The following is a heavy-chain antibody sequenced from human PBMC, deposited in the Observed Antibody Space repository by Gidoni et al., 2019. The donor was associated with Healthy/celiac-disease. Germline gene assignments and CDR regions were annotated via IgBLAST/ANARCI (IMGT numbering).Heavy chain of an antibody. CDR3: ARVPDVVVTADWYFDL. CDR2: INHSGST. D-gene: IGHD2-21*02. J-gene: IGHJ2*01. V-gene: IGHV4-34*01. Sequence: QVQLQQWGAGLLKPSETLSLTCAVYGVSFSGYYWSWIRQPPGKGLEWIGEINHSGSTNYNPSLKSRVTISVDTSKNQFSLKLSSVTAADTAVYYCARVPDVVVTADWYFDLWGRGTLVTVSS. CDR1: GVSFSGYY.